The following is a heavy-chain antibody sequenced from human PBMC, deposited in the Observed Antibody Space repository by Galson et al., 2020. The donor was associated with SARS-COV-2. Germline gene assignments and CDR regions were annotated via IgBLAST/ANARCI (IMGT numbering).Heavy chain of an antibody. V-gene: IGHV1-18*01. J-gene: IGHJ4*02. Sequence: ASVKVSCKASGYTFTSNGISWMRQAPGQGLEWMGWNTNYAQKFQGRGTMTTDTSTTTAYMELRGLRSDDTAVYYCARFSYRSGYPSFDYWGQGTLVTVSS. CDR1: GYTFTSNG. CDR3: ARFSYRSGYPSFDY. D-gene: IGHD3-22*01. CDR2: NT.